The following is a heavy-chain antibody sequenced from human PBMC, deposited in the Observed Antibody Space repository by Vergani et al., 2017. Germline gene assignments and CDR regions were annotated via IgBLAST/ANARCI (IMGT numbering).Heavy chain of an antibody. D-gene: IGHD5-24*01. J-gene: IGHJ4*02. CDR3: ARLRDGYNTIDY. CDR1: GGSFSGYY. CDR2: INHCGST. Sequence: QVQLQESGPGLVKPSETLSLTCAVYGGSFSGYYWSWIRQPPGKGLEWIGEINHCGSTNYNPSLKSRVTISVDTSKNQFSLKLSSVTAADTAVYYCARLRDGYNTIDYWGQGALVTVSS. V-gene: IGHV4-34*01.